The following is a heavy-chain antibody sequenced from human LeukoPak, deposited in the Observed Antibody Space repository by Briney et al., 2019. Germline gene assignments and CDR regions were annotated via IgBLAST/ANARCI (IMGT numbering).Heavy chain of an antibody. CDR1: GGSISTSNYY. V-gene: IGHV4-39*07. CDR3: ASRSRCSSTSCRGLLNY. Sequence: PSETLSLTCTVSGGSISTSNYYWGWIRQPPGKGLEWIGEINHSGSTNYNPSLKSRVTISVDTSKNQFSLKLSSVTAADTAVYYCASRSRCSSTSCRGLLNYWGQGTLVTVSS. D-gene: IGHD2-2*01. J-gene: IGHJ4*02. CDR2: INHSGST.